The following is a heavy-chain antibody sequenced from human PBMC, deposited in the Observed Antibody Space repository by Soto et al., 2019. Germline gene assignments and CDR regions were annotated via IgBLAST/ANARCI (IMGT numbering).Heavy chain of an antibody. D-gene: IGHD3-3*01. CDR1: GFTFSSYG. CDR3: ARDFSGGDYFDY. CDR2: IWYDGSNK. J-gene: IGHJ4*02. Sequence: VQLVESGGGVVQPGRSLRLSCAASGFTFSSYGMHWVRQALGKGLEWVAVIWYDGSNKYYADSVKGRFTISRDNSKNTLYLQMSSLRAEDTAVYYCARDFSGGDYFDYWGQGTLVTVSS. V-gene: IGHV3-33*01.